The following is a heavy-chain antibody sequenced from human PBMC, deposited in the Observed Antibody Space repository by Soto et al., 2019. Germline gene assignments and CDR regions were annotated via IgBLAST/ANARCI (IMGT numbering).Heavy chain of an antibody. J-gene: IGHJ6*02. V-gene: IGHV4-4*07. CDR1: GGFISSFY. CDR2: IYTSGST. CDR3: AGDQGYYYYVMDI. Sequence: SETLSLTCTVSGGFISSFYWSWIRQPAGKGLEWIGRIYTSGSTNYNPSLKSRVTMSLYTSKNQVSLKLISVTAADTAVYFCAGDQGYYYYVMDIWGQVTTVTV.